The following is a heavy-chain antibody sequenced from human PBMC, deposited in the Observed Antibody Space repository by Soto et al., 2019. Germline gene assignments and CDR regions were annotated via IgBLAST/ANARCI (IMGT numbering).Heavy chain of an antibody. CDR2: VYYSGTT. CDR1: GASINNNDYY. CDR3: ARMSYFYDKWYFDL. Sequence: PSETLSLTCTVSGASINNNDYYWSWIRQTPGKGLEWIGYVYYSGTTDYIPSLKSRLSMSIDKSQNQFALKLNSVTAADAATYYCARMSYFYDKWYFDLWGRGTLVTVSS. D-gene: IGHD3-22*01. J-gene: IGHJ2*01. V-gene: IGHV4-30-4*01.